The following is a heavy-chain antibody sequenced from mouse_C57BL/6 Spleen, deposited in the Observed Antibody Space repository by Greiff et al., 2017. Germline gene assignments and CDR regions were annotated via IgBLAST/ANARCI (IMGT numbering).Heavy chain of an antibody. D-gene: IGHD1-1*01. CDR3: ARGLLRWDWYFDV. Sequence: VQLQQSVAELVRPGASVKLSCTASGFNIQNTYMHWVKQRPEQGLEWIGRIDPANGNTKYAPKFQGKATITADTSSNTAYLQLSSLTSEDTAIYYCARGLLRWDWYFDVWGTGTTVTVSS. J-gene: IGHJ1*03. CDR2: IDPANGNT. CDR1: GFNIQNTY. V-gene: IGHV14-3*01.